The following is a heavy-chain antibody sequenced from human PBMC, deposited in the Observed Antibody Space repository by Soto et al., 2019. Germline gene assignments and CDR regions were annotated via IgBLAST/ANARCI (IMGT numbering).Heavy chain of an antibody. Sequence: SETLSLTCAVYGGSFSGYYWSWIRQPPGKGLEWIGEINHSGSTNYNPSLKSRVTISVDTSKNQFSLKLSSVTAADTAVYYCARGGVYYGDYYYYAMDVWGQGTTVTVSS. CDR3: ARGGVYYGDYYYYAMDV. V-gene: IGHV4-34*01. CDR1: GGSFSGYY. D-gene: IGHD4-17*01. CDR2: INHSGST. J-gene: IGHJ6*02.